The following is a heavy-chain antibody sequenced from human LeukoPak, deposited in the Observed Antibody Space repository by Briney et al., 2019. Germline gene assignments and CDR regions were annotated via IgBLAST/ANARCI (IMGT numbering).Heavy chain of an antibody. D-gene: IGHD3-10*01. CDR1: GGTFSSYA. Sequence: GASVRVSCKASGGTFSSYAISWVRQAPGQGLEWMGGIIPIFGTANYAQTFQGRVTITADKSTSTAYMEMSSVRSEGTDVYYCARDLGSGSGRQDWGQGTLVTVSS. V-gene: IGHV1-69*06. J-gene: IGHJ4*02. CDR3: ARDLGSGSGRQD. CDR2: IIPIFGTA.